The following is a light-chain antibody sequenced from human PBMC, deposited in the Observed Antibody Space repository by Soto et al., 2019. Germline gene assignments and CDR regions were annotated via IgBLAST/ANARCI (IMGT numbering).Light chain of an antibody. CDR2: GAS. CDR1: QSVLYSPNNKNY. V-gene: IGKV4-1*01. Sequence: DIVLTQSPDSLSVALGEMATNNCTSSQSVLYSPNNKNYLSWYQQKPGQPPRLLIYGASSRVTGVPARFSGCGSGTEFTLTISSLQSEDFGVYYGQQYNEWPWTFGQGTKVDIK. CDR3: QQYNEWPWT. J-gene: IGKJ2*01.